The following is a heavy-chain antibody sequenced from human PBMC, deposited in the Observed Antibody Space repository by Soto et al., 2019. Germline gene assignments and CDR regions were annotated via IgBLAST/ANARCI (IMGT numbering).Heavy chain of an antibody. CDR3: ARDLKAGIAAAAYAFDI. V-gene: IGHV1-2*04. D-gene: IGHD6-13*01. J-gene: IGHJ3*02. CDR2: INPNSGGT. CDR1: GYTFTGYY. Sequence: ASVKVSCKASGYTFTGYYMHWVRQAPGQGLEWMGWINPNSGGTNYAQKFQGWVTMTRDTSISTAYMELSRLRSDDTAVYYCARDLKAGIAAAAYAFDIWGQGTMVTVSS.